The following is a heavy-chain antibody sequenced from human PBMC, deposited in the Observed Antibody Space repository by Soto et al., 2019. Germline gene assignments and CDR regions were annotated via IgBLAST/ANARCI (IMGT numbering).Heavy chain of an antibody. V-gene: IGHV3-21*01. CDR1: GFTFSSYS. Sequence: EVQLVESGGGLVKPGGSLRLSCAASGFTFSSYSMNWVRQAPGMGLEWVSSISSSSTYIYYADSVKGRFTISRDNAKTSMYLQMDRLRAEDTGVYFYARAYGSGGRCYSGDLADYWGQVTLVTVSS. CDR3: ARAYGSGGRCYSGDLADY. J-gene: IGHJ4*02. D-gene: IGHD2-15*01. CDR2: ISSSSTYI.